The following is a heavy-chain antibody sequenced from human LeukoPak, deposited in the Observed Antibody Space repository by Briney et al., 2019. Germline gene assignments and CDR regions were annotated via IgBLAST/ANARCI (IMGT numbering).Heavy chain of an antibody. CDR2: IIPTLEVA. CDR1: GGTFSSYA. Sequence: SVKVSCKASGGTFSSYAITWVRQAPGLGLEWMGRIIPTLEVANYAQRFQGRVTITADKSTSTAYMELSSLRPEDTAVYYCARVISGTWLWFWGQGTLVTVSS. V-gene: IGHV1-69*04. D-gene: IGHD1-14*01. J-gene: IGHJ4*02. CDR3: ARVISGTWLWF.